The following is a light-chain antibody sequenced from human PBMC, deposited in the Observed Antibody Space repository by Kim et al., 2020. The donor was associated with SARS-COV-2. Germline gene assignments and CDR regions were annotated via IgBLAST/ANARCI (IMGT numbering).Light chain of an antibody. J-gene: IGLJ1*01. Sequence: ELTQPPSASGTPGQRVTISCSGSNSNIGSNTVSWYQQLPGAAPKRLIYGNSQRPSGVPDRFSASKSGTSASLAIRGLQSEDEADYYCAAWDDSLKSFVFGTGTKVTVL. CDR1: NSNIGSNT. CDR3: AAWDDSLKSFV. V-gene: IGLV1-44*01. CDR2: GNS.